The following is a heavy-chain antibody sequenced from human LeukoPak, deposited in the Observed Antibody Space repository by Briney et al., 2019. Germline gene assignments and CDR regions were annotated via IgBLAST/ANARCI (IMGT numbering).Heavy chain of an antibody. CDR1: GGSISGSNW. CDR3: ARTGNTAMVPLDY. CDR2: IYHGGST. Sequence: SETLSLTCAVSGGSISGSNWWTWVRQSPGKGLGWIGEIYHGGSTNYNPSLKSRVTISVDKSKNQFSLNVNSVTAADTAVYYCARTGNTAMVPLDYWGQGTLVTVSS. J-gene: IGHJ4*02. V-gene: IGHV4-4*02. D-gene: IGHD5-18*01.